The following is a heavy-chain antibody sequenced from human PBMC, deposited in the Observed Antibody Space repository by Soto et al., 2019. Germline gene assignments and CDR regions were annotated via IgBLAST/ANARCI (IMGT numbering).Heavy chain of an antibody. CDR2: INHSGST. J-gene: IGHJ5*02. D-gene: IGHD3-10*01. CDR3: ARGRSYMVRGRHNWFDP. Sequence: QVQLQQWGAGLLKPSETLSLTCAVYGGSFSGYYWSWIRQPPGKGLEWMGEINHSGSTNYNPPLKRRATISVDTSKNQFALKLSSVTAADTAVYYCARGRSYMVRGRHNWFDPWGQGTLVTVSS. V-gene: IGHV4-34*01. CDR1: GGSFSGYY.